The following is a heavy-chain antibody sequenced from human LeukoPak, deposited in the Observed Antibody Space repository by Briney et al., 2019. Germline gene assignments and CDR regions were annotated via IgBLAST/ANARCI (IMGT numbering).Heavy chain of an antibody. D-gene: IGHD6-13*01. J-gene: IGHJ4*02. Sequence: PGESLQISCKTSASPFIDSWIGWVRQRPGKGLEWMGIIYPADSDTRYSPSFEGQVAISADKPHTTPYLESGSLRACETARYYCAVENEEAGSFDYWGQGTLVTVS. V-gene: IGHV5-51*01. CDR2: IYPADSDT. CDR1: ASPFIDSW. CDR3: AVENEEAGSFDY.